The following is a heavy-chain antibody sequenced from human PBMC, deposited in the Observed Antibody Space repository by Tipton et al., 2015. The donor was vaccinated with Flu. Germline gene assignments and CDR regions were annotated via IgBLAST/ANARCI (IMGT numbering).Heavy chain of an antibody. V-gene: IGHV4-39*07. CDR3: ARRDYSNYVSEPKNWFDF. D-gene: IGHD4-11*01. CDR1: GDSIRSANYY. J-gene: IGHJ5*01. Sequence: LRLSCTVSGDSIRSANYYWGWVRQPPGKGLEWIGNIFHSGNTYRNPSLKSRVTISVDTSKNQFSLKLTSVTAADTAVYYCARRDYSNYVSEPKNWFDFWGQGTLVTVSS. CDR2: IFHSGNT.